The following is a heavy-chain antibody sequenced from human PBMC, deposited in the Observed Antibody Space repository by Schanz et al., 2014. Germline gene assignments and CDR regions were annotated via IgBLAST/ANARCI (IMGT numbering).Heavy chain of an antibody. CDR2: IYYSGNT. J-gene: IGHJ4*02. Sequence: QLQLQESGPGLVKPSETLSLTCTVSGGSISSTTYYWGWFRQPPGKGLEWIGSIYYSGNTYYNPSRKSPATITVDTSRTQFSLNLRSVTAADTAVYYCARGYGDSPTDFWGQGTLVTVSS. D-gene: IGHD4-17*01. V-gene: IGHV4-39*01. CDR1: GGSISSTTYY. CDR3: ARGYGDSPTDF.